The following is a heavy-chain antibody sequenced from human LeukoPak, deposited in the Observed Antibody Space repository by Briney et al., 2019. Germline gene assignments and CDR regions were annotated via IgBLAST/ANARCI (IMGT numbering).Heavy chain of an antibody. D-gene: IGHD5-24*01. CDR3: ARERDGYNWGVFGY. V-gene: IGHV1-69*13. CDR2: IIPIFGTA. J-gene: IGHJ4*02. Sequence: SVKVSCKASGGTFSSYAINWVRQAPGQGLEWMGGIIPIFGTANYAQKFQGRVTITADESTSTAYMHLSSLRSEDTAVYYCARERDGYNWGVFGYWGQGTLVTVSS. CDR1: GGTFSSYA.